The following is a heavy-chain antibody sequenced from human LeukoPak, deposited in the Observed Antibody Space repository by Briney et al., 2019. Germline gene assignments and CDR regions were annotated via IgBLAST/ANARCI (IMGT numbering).Heavy chain of an antibody. CDR1: GFTFSSYA. D-gene: IGHD4-23*01. J-gene: IGHJ4*02. CDR2: ISGSGGST. V-gene: IGHV3-23*01. Sequence: PGASLRLSCAASGFTFSSYAMSWVRQAPGEGLEWVSAISGSGGSTYYADSVKGRFTISRDNSKNTLYLQMNSLRAEDTAVYYCATNPPVVGFEYWGQGTLVTVSS. CDR3: ATNPPVVGFEY.